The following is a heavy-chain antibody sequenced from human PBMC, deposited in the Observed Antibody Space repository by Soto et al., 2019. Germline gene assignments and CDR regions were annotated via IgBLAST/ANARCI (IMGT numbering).Heavy chain of an antibody. D-gene: IGHD3-10*01. J-gene: IGHJ4*02. CDR1: GGTFSSYA. CDR2: IIPIFGTA. V-gene: IGHV1-69*12. Sequence: QVQLVQSGAEVKKPGSSVKVSCKASGGTFSSYAISWVRQAPGQGLEWMGGIIPIFGTANYAQKFQGRVTITADESTSTAYMELSSLRSEDTAVYYCARSTPARRGFGEPTHYYFDYWGQGTLVTVSS. CDR3: ARSTPARRGFGEPTHYYFDY.